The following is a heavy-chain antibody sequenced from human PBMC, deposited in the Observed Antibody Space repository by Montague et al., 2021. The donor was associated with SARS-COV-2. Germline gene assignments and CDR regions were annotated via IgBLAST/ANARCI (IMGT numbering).Heavy chain of an antibody. CDR2: IHYSGST. J-gene: IGHJ5*02. V-gene: IGHV4-31*03. D-gene: IGHD1-26*01. Sequence: TLSLTCTVSGGSIRSENYYWSWIRQPPGKGLEWIGYIHYSGSTDYNPSLNSRASISVDTSKNQFSLKLRSVTAADTAVYFCARDGTAGVWFDHWGQGTLVTVSS. CDR3: ARDGTAGVWFDH. CDR1: GGSIRSENYY.